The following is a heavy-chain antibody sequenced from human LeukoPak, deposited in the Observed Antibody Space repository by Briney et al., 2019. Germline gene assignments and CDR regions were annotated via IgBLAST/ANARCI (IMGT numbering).Heavy chain of an antibody. Sequence: GGSLRLSCAAPRFTFSKYWMLWVRQAPGKGLESVSRINTDGTVTTYADSVKGRFTVSRDNADNTMFLQMNSVRDEDTAVYYCATKQWLAPPPDSWGQGTPVTVSS. D-gene: IGHD6-19*01. CDR3: ATKQWLAPPPDS. CDR1: RFTFSKYW. CDR2: INTDGTVT. V-gene: IGHV3-74*01. J-gene: IGHJ4*02.